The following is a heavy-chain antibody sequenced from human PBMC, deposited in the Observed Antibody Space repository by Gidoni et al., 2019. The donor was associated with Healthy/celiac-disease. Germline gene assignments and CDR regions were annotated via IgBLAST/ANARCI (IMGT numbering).Heavy chain of an antibody. D-gene: IGHD3-10*01. CDR1: GGSISRGSYY. V-gene: IGHV4-61*02. CDR2: IYTSGST. CDR3: AAGTYGFREFDAIYFDY. Sequence: QVQLQESGPGLVKPSQTLSLTCTVPGGSISRGSYYWSWIRQPAGKGLEGIGRIYTSGSTNYNPSLKSRVTISGDTSKNQFSLKLSSVTAAHTAVYYCAAGTYGFREFDAIYFDYWGQGTLVTVSS. J-gene: IGHJ4*02.